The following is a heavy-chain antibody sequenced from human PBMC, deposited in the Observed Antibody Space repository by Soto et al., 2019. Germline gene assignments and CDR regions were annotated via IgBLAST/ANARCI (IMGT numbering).Heavy chain of an antibody. J-gene: IGHJ5*02. D-gene: IGHD2-2*01. V-gene: IGHV1-18*01. CDR3: ARVGYCSSIRCYGWVVP. CDR1: GYTFTSYG. Sequence: QVQLVQSGAEVKKPGASVKVSCKASGYTFTSYGISWVRHAPGQGLEWMGWISAYNGNTNYAQKLQGRVTITTDTPTSTAYMELRSLRAEDTAVYYCARVGYCSSIRCYGWVVPWGQGTLVTVSS. CDR2: ISAYNGNT.